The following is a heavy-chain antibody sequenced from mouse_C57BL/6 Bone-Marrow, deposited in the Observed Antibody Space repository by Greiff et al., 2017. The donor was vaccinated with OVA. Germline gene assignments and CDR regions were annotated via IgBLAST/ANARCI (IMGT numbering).Heavy chain of an antibody. D-gene: IGHD1-1*01. Sequence: VKLQESGPGLVQPSQSLSITCTVSGFSLTSYGVHWVRQSPGKGLEWLGVIWRGGSTDYNAAFMSRLSITKDNSKSQVFFKMNSLQADDTAIYYCAKKSSYWYFDVWGTGTTVTVSS. V-gene: IGHV2-5*01. CDR3: AKKSSYWYFDV. J-gene: IGHJ1*03. CDR1: GFSLTSYG. CDR2: IWRGGST.